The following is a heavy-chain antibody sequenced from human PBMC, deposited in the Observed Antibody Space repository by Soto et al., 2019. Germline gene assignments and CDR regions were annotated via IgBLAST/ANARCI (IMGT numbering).Heavy chain of an antibody. CDR3: ARDTPPRSGWYYFDS. CDR2: TYYRSKWYN. V-gene: IGHV6-1*01. D-gene: IGHD6-19*01. J-gene: IGHJ4*02. Sequence: SQTLSLTCAISGGSVSSNSAAWSWIRQSPSRGLEWLGRTYYRSKWYNDFAVSVKSRITITADTSKNQFSLQLSSVTPEDTAVYYCARDTPPRSGWYYFDSWGQGTLVTVSS. CDR1: GGSVSSNSAA.